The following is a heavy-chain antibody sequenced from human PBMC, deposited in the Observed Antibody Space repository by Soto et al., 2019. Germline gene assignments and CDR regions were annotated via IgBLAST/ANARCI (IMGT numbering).Heavy chain of an antibody. CDR1: GFSVSSNY. J-gene: IGHJ4*02. V-gene: IGHV3-53*01. CDR2: IYSGVGT. Sequence: PGGSLRLSCAASGFSVSSNYMSWVRQAPGKGLEWVAVIYSGVGTYYADSVKGRFTISRDNSKNTLYLQMNSLRAEDTALYYCARDCSGSSCYSSGFDYWGRGTLVTVSS. CDR3: ARDCSGSSCYSSGFDY. D-gene: IGHD2-15*01.